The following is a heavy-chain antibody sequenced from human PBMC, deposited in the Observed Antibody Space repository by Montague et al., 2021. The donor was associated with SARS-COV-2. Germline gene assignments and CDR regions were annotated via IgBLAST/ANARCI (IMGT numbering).Heavy chain of an antibody. CDR3: ARDRAYRISSGGGDYYYCYTMDV. J-gene: IGHJ6*02. Sequence: SLRLSCAASGFTVSSNYMTWVRQAPGKGLEWVSVIYTDGTSHYADSVKGRFTISTDNSKNALFLQMNSLRADDTAVYYCARDRAYRISSGGGDYYYCYTMDVWGQGTTVTVSS. CDR1: GFTVSSNY. D-gene: IGHD3-16*01. V-gene: IGHV3-53*01. CDR2: IYTDGTS.